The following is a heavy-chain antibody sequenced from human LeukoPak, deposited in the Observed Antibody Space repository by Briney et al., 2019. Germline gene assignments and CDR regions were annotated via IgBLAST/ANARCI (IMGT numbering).Heavy chain of an antibody. Sequence: SETLSLTCTVSGGSISGYYWTWIRQPPGKGLEWIGYIYYSGSTNYNPSLKSRVTISVDTSKNQFSLKLSSVTAADTAVYYCARLNYDFWSSGGNWFDPWGQGTLVTVSS. CDR3: ARLNYDFWSSGGNWFDP. CDR2: IYYSGST. CDR1: GGSISGYY. J-gene: IGHJ5*02. V-gene: IGHV4-59*08. D-gene: IGHD3-3*01.